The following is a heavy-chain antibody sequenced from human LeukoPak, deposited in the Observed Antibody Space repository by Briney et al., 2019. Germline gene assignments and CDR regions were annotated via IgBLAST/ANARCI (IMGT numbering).Heavy chain of an antibody. V-gene: IGHV3-21*01. D-gene: IGHD6-13*01. CDR2: ISSSSSYI. CDR1: GFTFSIYS. J-gene: IGHJ4*02. Sequence: GGSLRLSCAASGFTFSIYSMNWVRQAPGKGLEWVSSISSSSSYIFYADSVKGRFTISRDNAKNSLYLQMNSLRAEDTAVHYCARDRKGSIAAAGTRDYWGQGTLVTVSS. CDR3: ARDRKGSIAAAGTRDY.